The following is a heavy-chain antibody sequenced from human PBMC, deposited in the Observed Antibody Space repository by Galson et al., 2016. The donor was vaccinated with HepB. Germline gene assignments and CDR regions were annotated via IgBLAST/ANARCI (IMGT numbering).Heavy chain of an antibody. CDR2: TRNKVNSYTT. CDR1: GFRFSEHY. D-gene: IGHD2/OR15-2a*01. CDR3: ARPSGKYSGGFDI. J-gene: IGHJ3*02. Sequence: SLRLSCAASGFRFSEHYMDWVRQAPGKGLEWVGRTRNKVNSYTTEYAASVKGRFTISRDDSKNSLYLQMNSPKTEDTALYYCARPSGKYSGGFDIWGQGTMVTVSS. V-gene: IGHV3-72*01.